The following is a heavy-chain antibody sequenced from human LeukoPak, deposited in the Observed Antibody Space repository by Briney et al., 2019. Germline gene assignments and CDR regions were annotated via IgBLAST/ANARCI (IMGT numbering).Heavy chain of an antibody. D-gene: IGHD3-10*01. J-gene: IGHJ3*02. CDR1: GFTVSSNY. Sequence: GGSLRLSCAASGFTVSSNYMSWVRQAPGKGLEWVSVIYSGGSTYYADSVKGRFTISRDNSKNTLYLQMNSLRAEDTAVYYCARVFRLWFGESKAFDIWGQGTMVTVSS. V-gene: IGHV3-53*01. CDR3: ARVFRLWFGESKAFDI. CDR2: IYSGGST.